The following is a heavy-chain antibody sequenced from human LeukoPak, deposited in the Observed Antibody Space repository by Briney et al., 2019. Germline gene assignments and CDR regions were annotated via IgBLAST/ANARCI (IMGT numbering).Heavy chain of an antibody. CDR2: INWNGGST. CDR3: ARLIAVAGTAAFDP. J-gene: IGHJ5*02. D-gene: IGHD6-19*01. Sequence: GGSLRLSCAASGFTFSSYSMNWVRQAPGKGLEWVSGINWNGGSTGYADSVKGRFTISRDNAKNSLYLQMNSLRAEDTALYYCARLIAVAGTAAFDPWGQGTLVSVSS. CDR1: GFTFSSYS. V-gene: IGHV3-20*04.